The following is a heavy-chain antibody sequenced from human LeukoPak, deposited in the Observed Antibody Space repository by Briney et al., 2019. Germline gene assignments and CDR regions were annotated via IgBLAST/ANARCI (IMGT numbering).Heavy chain of an antibody. D-gene: IGHD1-26*01. J-gene: IGHJ6*02. CDR3: ARRSGYGTDV. CDR1: GGSISSYY. V-gene: IGHV4-59*01. CDR2: IYYSGST. Sequence: SETLSLTCTVSGGSISSYYWSWIRQPPGKGPEWIGYIYYSGSTNYNPSLKSRVTISVDTSKNQFSLKLSSVTAADTAVYYCARRSGYGTDVWGQGTTVTVSS.